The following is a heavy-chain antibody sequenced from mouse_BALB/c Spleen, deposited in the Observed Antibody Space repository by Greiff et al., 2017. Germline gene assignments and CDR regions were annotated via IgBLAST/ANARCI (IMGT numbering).Heavy chain of an antibody. CDR3: ARDPYYGSNAMDY. J-gene: IGHJ4*01. CDR1: GFSLTSYG. D-gene: IGHD1-1*01. Sequence: VQGVESGPGLVAPSQSLSITCTVSGFSLTSYGVHWVRQPPGKGLEWLGVIWAGGSTNYNSALMSRLSISKDNSKSQVFLKMNSLQTDDTAMYYCARDPYYGSNAMDYWGQGTSVTVSS. CDR2: IWAGGST. V-gene: IGHV2-9*02.